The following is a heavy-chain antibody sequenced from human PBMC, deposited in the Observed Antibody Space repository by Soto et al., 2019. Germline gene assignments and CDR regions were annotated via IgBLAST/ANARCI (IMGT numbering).Heavy chain of an antibody. CDR3: ARLGHCGGDCYSPFDY. Sequence: PSETLSLTCTVSGGSVSSGNYYWSWIRQPPGKGLEWIGYIYYSETTNYNPSLKSRLTISVDTSKNQFSLKLSSVTAADTAVYYCARLGHCGGDCYSPFDYWGQGTLVTVSS. CDR1: GGSVSSGNYY. D-gene: IGHD2-21*02. J-gene: IGHJ4*02. CDR2: IYYSETT. V-gene: IGHV4-61*01.